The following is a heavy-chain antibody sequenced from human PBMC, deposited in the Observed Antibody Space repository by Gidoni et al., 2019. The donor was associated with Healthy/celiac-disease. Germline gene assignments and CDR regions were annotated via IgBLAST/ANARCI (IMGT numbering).Heavy chain of an antibody. CDR3: ARGERGYYYDGMDV. Sequence: VQLVQSGAEVKKRGSSVTVSCNAADGTFSSYAISWVRQATGQGLEWMGGIIPIFGTANYAQKFQGRATITADESTSTAYMELSSLRSEDSAVYYCARGERGYYYDGMDVWGQGKRSPSP. CDR2: IIPIFGTA. CDR1: DGTFSSYA. J-gene: IGHJ6*02. V-gene: IGHV1-69*01.